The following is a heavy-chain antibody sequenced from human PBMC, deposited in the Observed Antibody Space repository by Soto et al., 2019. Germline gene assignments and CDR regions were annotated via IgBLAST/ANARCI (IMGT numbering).Heavy chain of an antibody. CDR3: ARGSTMPQSDPPDY. V-gene: IGHV1-69*02. CDR2: IIPSLGIA. Sequence: QVQLVQSGAEVKKPGSSVKVSCKASGGTFSSYTISWVRQAPGQGLEWMGRIIPSLGIATYAQKFQGRVTITADKSTSTAYMEMRSLRAEDTAVYYCARGSTMPQSDPPDYWGQGTLVTVSS. D-gene: IGHD2-2*01. J-gene: IGHJ4*02. CDR1: GGTFSSYT.